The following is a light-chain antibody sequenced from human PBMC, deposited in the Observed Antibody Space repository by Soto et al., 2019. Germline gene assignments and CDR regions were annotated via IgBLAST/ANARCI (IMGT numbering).Light chain of an antibody. V-gene: IGKV1-5*03. Sequence: DIQRTQAPSTLSRSVGDRVTITCRASQTISSSLAWYQQKPGKAPKLLIYKASTLKSGVPSRFSGSGSGTEFTLTIRSLQPDDFAPYYCQHYNSYSEAFGQGTKVELK. J-gene: IGKJ1*01. CDR1: QTISSS. CDR3: QHYNSYSEA. CDR2: KAS.